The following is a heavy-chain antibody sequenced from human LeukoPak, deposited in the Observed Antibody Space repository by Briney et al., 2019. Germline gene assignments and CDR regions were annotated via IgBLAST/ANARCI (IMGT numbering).Heavy chain of an antibody. CDR2: ISSSDSTI. CDR1: GFTFSDYY. V-gene: IGHV3-11*01. D-gene: IGHD3-10*01. Sequence: GGSLRLSCAASGFTFSDYYMSWIRQAPGKGLEWVSYISSSDSTIYYADSVKGRFTISRDNAKNSLYLQMNSLRAEDTAVYYCATLLMVRGVINLPPRRLDVWGQGTTVTVSS. J-gene: IGHJ6*02. CDR3: ATLLMVRGVINLPPRRLDV.